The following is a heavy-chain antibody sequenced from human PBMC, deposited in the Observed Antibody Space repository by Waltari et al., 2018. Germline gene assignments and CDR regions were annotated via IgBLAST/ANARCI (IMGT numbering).Heavy chain of an antibody. D-gene: IGHD3-22*01. Sequence: QVQLQQWGAGLLKPSETLSLTCAVYGGSFSGYYWSWIRQPPGKGLEWIGESKHSGSTKDTPALKSRGTISVDASKNQFSLTLSSVTAADTAVYYCARGSYYYDRANRKLDYWGQGTLVTVSS. CDR2: SKHSGST. CDR1: GGSFSGYY. J-gene: IGHJ4*02. V-gene: IGHV4-34*01. CDR3: ARGSYYYDRANRKLDY.